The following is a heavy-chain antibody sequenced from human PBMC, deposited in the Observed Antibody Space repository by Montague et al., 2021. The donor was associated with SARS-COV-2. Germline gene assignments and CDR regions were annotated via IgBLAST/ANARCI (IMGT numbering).Heavy chain of an antibody. CDR3: ARESGSFHDGGYFDY. CDR1: GFYFSYA. CDR2: ISNDGSNK. D-gene: IGHD1-26*01. J-gene: IGHJ4*02. Sequence: RLSCAASGFYFSYAMHWVRQAPGKGLEWVALISNDGSNKHYADSVKGRFTISSDNSKSTLYLQMNSLRTEDTAVYYCARESGSFHDGGYFDYWGQGSLVTVSS. V-gene: IGHV3-30*04.